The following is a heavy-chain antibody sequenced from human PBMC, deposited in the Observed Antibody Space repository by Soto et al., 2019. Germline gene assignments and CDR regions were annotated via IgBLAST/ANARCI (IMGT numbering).Heavy chain of an antibody. CDR1: GYSISSGYY. D-gene: IGHD3-22*01. CDR3: ARWGSERISRGSWFDP. CDR2: IYHSGST. J-gene: IGHJ5*02. Sequence: SETLSLTCAVSGYSISSGYYWGWTRQPPVKGLEWIGSIYHSGSTYYNPSLKSRVTISVDTSKNQFSLKLSSVTAADTAGYYCARWGSERISRGSWFDPWGQRTLVTVS. V-gene: IGHV4-38-2*01.